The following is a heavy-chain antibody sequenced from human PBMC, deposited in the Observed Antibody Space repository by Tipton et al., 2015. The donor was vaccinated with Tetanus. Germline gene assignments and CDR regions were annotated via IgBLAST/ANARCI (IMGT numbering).Heavy chain of an antibody. V-gene: IGHV4-59*12. CDR3: AFLPKHWLVPSFDP. D-gene: IGHD6-19*01. CDR1: RGPISSYY. Sequence: GLVKPSETLSLTCTVSRGPISSYYWSWIRQPPGKGLEWIGFVSSSGNSNYSPSLTGRVSMSLDTSKQQFSLNLSSVTAADTAVYYCAFLPKHWLVPSFDPWGQGTLVTVSS. J-gene: IGHJ5*02. CDR2: VSSSGNS.